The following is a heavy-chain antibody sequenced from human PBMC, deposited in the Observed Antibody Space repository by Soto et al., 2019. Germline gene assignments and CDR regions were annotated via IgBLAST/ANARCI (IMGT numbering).Heavy chain of an antibody. J-gene: IGHJ4*02. D-gene: IGHD3-22*01. CDR2: IKSDGSGT. CDR3: ARGDGDRYDGNGYLGRH. V-gene: IGHV3-74*01. CDR1: GFPFSSYW. Sequence: EVQLVESGGGLVRPGESLTLSCAASGFPFSSYWMHWVRQPAGKGLVWAPRIKSDGSGTYYADSVQDRFTISRDTARNTLYLQMNSLRVEDTAVYFCARGDGDRYDGNGYLGRHWGQGTLVTVSS.